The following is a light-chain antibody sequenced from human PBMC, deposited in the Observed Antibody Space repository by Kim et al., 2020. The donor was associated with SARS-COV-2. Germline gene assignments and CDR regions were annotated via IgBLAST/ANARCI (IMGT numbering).Light chain of an antibody. CDR1: SGGIDSNE. Sequence: VPTSYAGSSGGIDSNEVQWYQQRPGSAPPTVIYEDNQRPSGVPDRFSGSIDSSSNSASLTISGLKTEDEADYYCQSYDSSNHVVFGGGTQLTVL. V-gene: IGLV6-57*02. J-gene: IGLJ2*01. CDR3: QSYDSSNHVV. CDR2: EDN.